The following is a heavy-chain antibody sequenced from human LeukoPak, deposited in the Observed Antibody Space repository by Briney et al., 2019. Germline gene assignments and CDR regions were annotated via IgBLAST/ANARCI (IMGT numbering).Heavy chain of an antibody. V-gene: IGHV1-18*01. Sequence: ASVKVSCKASGYTFTSYGISWVRQAPGQGLEWMGWISAYNGNTNYAQKLQGRVTMTTDTSTSTAYMELRSLRSDDTAVYYCARLGRYCSSTSCLYYFDYWGQGTLVTVSS. CDR3: ARLGRYCSSTSCLYYFDY. CDR1: GYTFTSYG. J-gene: IGHJ4*02. CDR2: ISAYNGNT. D-gene: IGHD2-2*01.